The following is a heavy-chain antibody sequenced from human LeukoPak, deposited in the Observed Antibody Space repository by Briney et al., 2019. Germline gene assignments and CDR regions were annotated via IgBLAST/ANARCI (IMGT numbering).Heavy chain of an antibody. CDR2: INPSGGST. CDR1: GYTFTGYY. D-gene: IGHD2-15*01. CDR3: ARDWRVVAAIADDQFDY. J-gene: IGHJ4*02. V-gene: IGHV1-46*01. Sequence: ASVKVSCKASGYTFTGYYMHWVRQAPGQGLEWMGIINPSGGSTSYAQKFQGRVTMTRDMSTSTVYMELSSLRSEDTAVYYCARDWRVVAAIADDQFDYWGQGTLVTVSS.